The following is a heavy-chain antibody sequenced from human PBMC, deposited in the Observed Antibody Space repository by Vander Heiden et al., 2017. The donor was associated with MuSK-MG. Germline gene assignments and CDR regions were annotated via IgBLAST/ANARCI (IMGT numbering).Heavy chain of an antibody. J-gene: IGHJ4*02. CDR3: ARTGDGGWYLW. CDR2: INPSGGST. CDR1: GYTFTSYY. Sequence: QVQLVQSGAEVKQPGASVKVSCKASGYTFTSYYMHWVRQAPGQGLEWMGIINPSGGSTDFAQKFQGRVTMTRDTSTSTVYMELSSLRSEDTAVYFCARTGDGGWYLWWGQGTLVTVSS. V-gene: IGHV1-46*03. D-gene: IGHD6-19*01.